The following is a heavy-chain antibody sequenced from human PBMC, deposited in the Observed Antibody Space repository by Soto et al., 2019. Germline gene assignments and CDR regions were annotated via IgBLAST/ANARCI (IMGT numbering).Heavy chain of an antibody. CDR3: ARGAGVGYVYYYYMVV. CDR2: MNPNSGNT. V-gene: IGHV1-8*01. D-gene: IGHD3-16*01. CDR1: GYTFTSYD. J-gene: IGHJ6*03. Sequence: QVQLVQSGAEVKKPGASVKVSCKASGYTFTSYDINWVRQATGEGLEWMGWMNPNSGNTGYAQKFQGRVTLTRNTSISTAYMELSSLRSEDTAVYYCARGAGVGYVYYYYMVVWGKGTTVTVSS.